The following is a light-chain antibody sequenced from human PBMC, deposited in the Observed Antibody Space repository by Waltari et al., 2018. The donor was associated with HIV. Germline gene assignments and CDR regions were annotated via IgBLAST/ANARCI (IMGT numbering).Light chain of an antibody. CDR2: RNN. J-gene: IGLJ2*01. CDR1: SSNIGRDS. V-gene: IGLV1-47*01. Sequence: QSVLTQPPSASGTPGQRVTISCSGSSSNIGRDSVYWYQQHPGTSPKLLIYRNNQRPSGVPDRFSGSKSGTSASLAISGLRSEDEADYYCAVWTDSLVIFGGGTKLSVL. CDR3: AVWTDSLVI.